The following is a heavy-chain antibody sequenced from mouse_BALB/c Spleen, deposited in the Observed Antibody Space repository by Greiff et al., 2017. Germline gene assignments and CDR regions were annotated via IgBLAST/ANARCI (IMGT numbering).Heavy chain of an antibody. J-gene: IGHJ4*01. Sequence: VQLKESGPGLVKPSQSLSLTCTVTGYSITSDYAWNWIRQFPGNKLEWMGYISYSGSTSYNPSLKSRISITRDTSKNQFFLQLNSVTTEDTATYYCASPGIYDGYYGAMDYWGQGTSVTVSS. V-gene: IGHV3-2*02. D-gene: IGHD2-3*01. CDR3: ASPGIYDGYYGAMDY. CDR1: GYSITSDYA. CDR2: ISYSGST.